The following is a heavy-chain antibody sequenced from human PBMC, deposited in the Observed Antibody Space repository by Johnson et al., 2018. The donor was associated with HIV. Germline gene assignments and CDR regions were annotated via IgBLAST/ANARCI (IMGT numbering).Heavy chain of an antibody. CDR3: ARAYSYGALDI. J-gene: IGHJ3*02. V-gene: IGHV3-66*01. CDR1: EFTFSTYA. CDR2: IYSGGST. D-gene: IGHD1-26*01. Sequence: EKLVESGGGVVQPGKSLRLSCAASEFTFSTYAMHWVRQAPGKGLEWVSVIYSGGSTYYADSVKGRFTISRDNSKNTLYLQMNSLRAEDTAVYYCARAYSYGALDIWGQGTMVTVSS.